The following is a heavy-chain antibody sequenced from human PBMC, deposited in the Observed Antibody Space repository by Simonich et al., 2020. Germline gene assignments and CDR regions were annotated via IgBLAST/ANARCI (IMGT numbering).Heavy chain of an antibody. CDR1: GYSISSGYY. Sequence: QVQLQESGPGLVKPSETLSLTCAVSGYSISSGYYWGWIRQPPGKGLGWIGSIYNSGSTYYNPSLKSRVTISVDTSKNQFSLKLSSVTAADTAVYYCARGEAAAGMGFDYWGQGTLVTVSS. J-gene: IGHJ4*02. V-gene: IGHV4-38-2*01. D-gene: IGHD6-13*01. CDR2: IYNSGST. CDR3: ARGEAAAGMGFDY.